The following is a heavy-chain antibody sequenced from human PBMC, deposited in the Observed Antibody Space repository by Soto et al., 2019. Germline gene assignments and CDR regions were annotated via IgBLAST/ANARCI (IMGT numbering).Heavy chain of an antibody. CDR2: IIPIFGTA. CDR1: GGTFSSYA. J-gene: IGHJ1*01. V-gene: IGHV1-69*13. Sequence: GASVKVSCKASGGTFSSYAISWVRQAPGQGLEWMGGIIPIFGTANYAQKFQGRVTITADESTSTAYMELSSLRSEDTAVYYCALRTSMVRGVIGIVQHWGQGTLVTVSS. CDR3: ALRTSMVRGVIGIVQH. D-gene: IGHD3-10*01.